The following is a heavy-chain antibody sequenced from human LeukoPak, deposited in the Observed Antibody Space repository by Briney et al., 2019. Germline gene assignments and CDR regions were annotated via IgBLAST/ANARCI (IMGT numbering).Heavy chain of an antibody. Sequence: PSETLSLTCKVSGGSISSYYWSWIRQPPGKGLEWIGYIYYSGTTNYNPSLKSRVTISVDTSKNQFSLKLTSVTAADTAVYYCARGSFWFDPWGQGTLVTVSS. V-gene: IGHV4-59*01. CDR1: GGSISSYY. J-gene: IGHJ5*02. CDR2: IYYSGTT. CDR3: ARGSFWFDP.